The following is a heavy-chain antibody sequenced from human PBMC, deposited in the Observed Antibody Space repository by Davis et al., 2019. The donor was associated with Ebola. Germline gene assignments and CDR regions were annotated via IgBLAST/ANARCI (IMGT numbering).Heavy chain of an antibody. CDR3: AREWGSIAASFDY. J-gene: IGHJ4*02. CDR1: GYTFTSYA. V-gene: IGHV1-3*01. Sequence: ASVKVSCKASGYTFTSYAMHWVRQAPGQRLEWMGWINAGNGNTKYSQKFQGRVTMTRDTSTSTVYMELSSLRSEDTAVYYCAREWGSIAASFDYWGQGTLVTVSS. CDR2: INAGNGNT. D-gene: IGHD6-6*01.